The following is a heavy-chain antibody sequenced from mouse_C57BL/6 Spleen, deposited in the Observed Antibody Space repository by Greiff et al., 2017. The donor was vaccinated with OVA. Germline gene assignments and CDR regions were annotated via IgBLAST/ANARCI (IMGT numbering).Heavy chain of an antibody. V-gene: IGHV7-3*01. CDR1: GFTFTDYY. CDR2: IRNKANGYTT. J-gene: IGHJ4*01. Sequence: EVKLVESGGGLVQPGGSLSLSCAASGFTFTDYYMSWVRQPPGKALEWLGFIRNKANGYTTEYSASVKGRFTISRDTSQSILYLQRNALRAEDSATYYCASYTGAMDYWGQGTSVTVSS. CDR3: ASYTGAMDY.